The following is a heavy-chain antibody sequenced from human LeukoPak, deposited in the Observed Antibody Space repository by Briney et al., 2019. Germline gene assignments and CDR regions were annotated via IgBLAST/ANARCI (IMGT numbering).Heavy chain of an antibody. Sequence: KASESLSLTCTVSGASVSSACYWSWIRQPPGKGVEWIAHIYNVVNTNYNPSLKSRVTISVDTSKNQFSLRLNSVTAADTAVYYCARSRAFNSGAFDPWGQGSLVTVSS. J-gene: IGHJ5*02. CDR2: IYNVVNT. CDR3: ARSRAFNSGAFDP. V-gene: IGHV4-61*01. D-gene: IGHD1-26*01. CDR1: GASVSSACY.